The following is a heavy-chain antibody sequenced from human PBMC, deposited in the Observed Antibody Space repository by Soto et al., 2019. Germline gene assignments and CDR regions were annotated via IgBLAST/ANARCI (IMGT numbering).Heavy chain of an antibody. D-gene: IGHD7-27*01. J-gene: IGHJ4*02. Sequence: EAQLVESGGDLVKPGGSLRLSCAASMFIFKDAWMSWVRQAPGKGLEWVGRIKTKTEGGTTDYAAPVKGRFAISRDDSKDTMYLQMNSLRSEDTAIYYCTAGLGRTDDDIWVQGTLVTVSS. CDR3: TAGLGRTDDDI. CDR1: MFIFKDAW. V-gene: IGHV3-15*01. CDR2: IKTKTEGGTT.